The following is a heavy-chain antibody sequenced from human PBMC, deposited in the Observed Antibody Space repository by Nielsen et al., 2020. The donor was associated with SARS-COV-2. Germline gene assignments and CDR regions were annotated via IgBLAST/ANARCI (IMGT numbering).Heavy chain of an antibody. D-gene: IGHD6-6*01. Sequence: WIRQPPGKGLEWIASVHYSGRTFYDPSLKSRVTISVDTSKNQFSLRLRSVTAADTAVYYCARALAARPKFGWFDPWGQGTLVTVSS. J-gene: IGHJ5*02. CDR2: VHYSGRT. V-gene: IGHV4-39*01. CDR3: ARALAARPKFGWFDP.